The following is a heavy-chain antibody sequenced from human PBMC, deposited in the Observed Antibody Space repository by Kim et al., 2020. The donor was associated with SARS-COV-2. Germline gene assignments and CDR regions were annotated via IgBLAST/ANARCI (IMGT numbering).Heavy chain of an antibody. J-gene: IGHJ6*02. CDR2: YSGST. Sequence: YSGSTYYNPSLKSRVTISVDTSKNQFSLKLSSVTAADTAVYYCCEDGMDVWGQGTTVTVSS. V-gene: IGHV4-39*01. CDR3: CEDGMDV.